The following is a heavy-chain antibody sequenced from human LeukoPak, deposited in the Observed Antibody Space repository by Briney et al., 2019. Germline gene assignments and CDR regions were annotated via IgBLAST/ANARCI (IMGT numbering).Heavy chain of an antibody. CDR2: IKQDGSEK. CDR3: ASGVAFDY. D-gene: IGHD2-21*01. J-gene: IGHJ4*02. CDR1: GFFFSTYW. Sequence: GESLRLSCTTSGFFFSTYWMNWVRQAPGKGLDWVAAIKQDGSEKYYVDSVKGRFTISRDNAKNSLYLQMNRLRVEDTALYYCASGVAFDYCGQGTLVTVSS. V-gene: IGHV3-7*01.